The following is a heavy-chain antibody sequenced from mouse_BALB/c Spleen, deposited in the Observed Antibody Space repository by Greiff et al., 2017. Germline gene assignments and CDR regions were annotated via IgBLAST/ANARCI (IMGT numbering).Heavy chain of an antibody. Sequence: VQLQQSGPELVKPGASVKMSCKASGYTFTSYYIHWVKQRPGQGLEWIGWIYPGYGSTKYNEKFKGKTTLTADKSSSTAYMLLSSLTSEDSAIYFCARQGFITTASFDYWGQGTTLTVSS. D-gene: IGHD1-2*01. J-gene: IGHJ2*01. CDR2: IYPGYGST. V-gene: IGHV1S56*01. CDR3: ARQGFITTASFDY. CDR1: GYTFTSYY.